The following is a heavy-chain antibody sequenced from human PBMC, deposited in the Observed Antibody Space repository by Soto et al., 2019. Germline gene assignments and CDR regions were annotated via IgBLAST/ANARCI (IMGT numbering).Heavy chain of an antibody. CDR2: RKXYGGGX. Sequence: GXSVKVSCKASGYTFTGYYMHWVRQAPGQGLEWMGWRKXYGGGXNSAQKFREWVXGTRDTSXXTAYLELSRLRSDATAVYYCARYLFRGIAAAGYWGQGTLVTVYS. CDR1: GYTFTGYY. CDR3: ARYLFRGIAAAGY. V-gene: IGHV1-2*04. J-gene: IGHJ4*02. D-gene: IGHD6-13*01.